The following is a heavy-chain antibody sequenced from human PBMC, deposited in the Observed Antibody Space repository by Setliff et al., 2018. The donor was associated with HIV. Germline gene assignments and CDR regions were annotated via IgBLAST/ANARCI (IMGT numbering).Heavy chain of an antibody. CDR2: IKSKSDDGTT. CDR1: GFTFSNAW. D-gene: IGHD6-19*01. V-gene: IGHV3-15*01. Sequence: PGGSLRLSCAASGFTFSNAWMNWVHQAPGKGLEWVGRIKSKSDDGTTDYAAPVKGRLTISRDDSKNTLYLQMKSLKTEDTAVYYCTTEVFRQWLVGDYWGQGTLVTV. J-gene: IGHJ4*02. CDR3: TTEVFRQWLVGDY.